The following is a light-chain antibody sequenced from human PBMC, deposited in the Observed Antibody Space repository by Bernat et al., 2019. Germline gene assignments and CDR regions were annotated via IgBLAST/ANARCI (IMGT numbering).Light chain of an antibody. Sequence: SSELTQDPAVSVALGQTVRITCQGDSLRSYYASWYQQKPGQAPVLVIYGKNNRPSGLPDRFSGSSSGNTASLTITGAQAEDEADYYCNSRCGGSNDGVFGGGTKLTVL. CDR3: NSRCGGSNDGV. CDR2: GKN. J-gene: IGLJ3*02. CDR1: SLRSYY. V-gene: IGLV3-19*01.